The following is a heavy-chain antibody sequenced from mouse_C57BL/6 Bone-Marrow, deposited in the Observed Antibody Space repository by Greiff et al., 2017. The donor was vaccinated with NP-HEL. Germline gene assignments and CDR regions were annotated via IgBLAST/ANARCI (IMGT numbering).Heavy chain of an antibody. Sequence: QVQLKQPGTELVKPGASVKLSCKASGYTFTSYWMHWVKQRPGQGLEWIGNINPSNGGTNYNEKFKSKATLTVDKSSSTAYMQLSSLTSEDSAVYYCARSGDYDGGDYYAMDYWGQGTSVTVSS. J-gene: IGHJ4*01. V-gene: IGHV1-53*01. D-gene: IGHD2-4*01. CDR2: INPSNGGT. CDR1: GYTFTSYW. CDR3: ARSGDYDGGDYYAMDY.